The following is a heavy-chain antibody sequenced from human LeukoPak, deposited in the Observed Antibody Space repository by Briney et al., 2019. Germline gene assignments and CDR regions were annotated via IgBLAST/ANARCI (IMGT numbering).Heavy chain of an antibody. CDR3: ARGAYSSSAAYYYYMDV. CDR1: GYTFTGYY. D-gene: IGHD6-6*01. J-gene: IGHJ6*03. V-gene: IGHV1-8*02. CDR2: MNPNSGNT. Sequence: ASVKVSCKASGYTFTGYYMHWVRQATGQGLEWMGWMNPNSGNTGYAQKFQGRVTMTRNTSISTAYMELSSLRSEDTAVYYCARGAYSSSAAYYYYMDVWGKGTTVTVSS.